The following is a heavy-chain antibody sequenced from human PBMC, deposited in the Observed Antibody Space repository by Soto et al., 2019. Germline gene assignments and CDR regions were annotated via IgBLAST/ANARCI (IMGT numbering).Heavy chain of an antibody. CDR1: GGTFSSYA. V-gene: IGHV1-69*13. Sequence: RASVKVSCKASGGTFSSYAISWVRQAPGQGLEWMGGIIPIFGTANYAQKFQGRVTITADESTSTAYMELSSLRSEDTAVYYCAREEATGARYAFDIWGQGTMVTVSS. D-gene: IGHD1-26*01. CDR2: IIPIFGTA. CDR3: AREEATGARYAFDI. J-gene: IGHJ3*02.